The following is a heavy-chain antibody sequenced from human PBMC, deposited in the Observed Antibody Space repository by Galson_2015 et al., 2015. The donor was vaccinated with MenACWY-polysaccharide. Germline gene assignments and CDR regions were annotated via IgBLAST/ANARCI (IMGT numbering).Heavy chain of an antibody. CDR2: ISAHNGNA. V-gene: IGHV1-18*01. Sequence: QSGAEVKKPGASMMVSCKASGYTFISYGINWVRQAPGQGLEWMGWISAHNGNANYAQNVQGRVTMTTDTSASTAYMELRSLRSDDTAVYFCARSLKPYCISTPCYSGFFDYWGQGTLITVSS. CDR1: GYTFISYG. CDR3: ARSLKPYCISTPCYSGFFDY. D-gene: IGHD2-2*01. J-gene: IGHJ4*02.